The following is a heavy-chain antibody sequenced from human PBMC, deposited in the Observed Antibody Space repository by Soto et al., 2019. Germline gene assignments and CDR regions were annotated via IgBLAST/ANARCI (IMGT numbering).Heavy chain of an antibody. CDR1: GFTFSSYA. CDR2: ISNTGGST. D-gene: IGHD2-8*01. J-gene: IGHJ6*02. Sequence: GGSLRLSCGASGFTFSSYAMSWVRQAPGKGLEWVSSISNTGGSTYYEDSVKGRFTISRDNSKNTLYLQMNSLSAEDTAVYYCAKGMRISADYGMDVWGQGTTVTVSS. CDR3: AKGMRISADYGMDV. V-gene: IGHV3-23*01.